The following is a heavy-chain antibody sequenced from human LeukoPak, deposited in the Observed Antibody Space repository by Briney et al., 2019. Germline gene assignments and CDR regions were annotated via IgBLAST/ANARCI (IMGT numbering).Heavy chain of an antibody. CDR1: GYTFTGYY. CDR2: INPNSGGT. J-gene: IGHJ5*02. Sequence: GASVKVSCKASGYTFTGYYMHWVRQAPGQGLEWMGWINPNSGGTNYAQKFQGWVTMTRDTSISTAYMELSRLRSDDTAVYYCARDFPTIFTRGNWFDPWGQGPLVTVSS. D-gene: IGHD3-9*01. V-gene: IGHV1-2*04. CDR3: ARDFPTIFTRGNWFDP.